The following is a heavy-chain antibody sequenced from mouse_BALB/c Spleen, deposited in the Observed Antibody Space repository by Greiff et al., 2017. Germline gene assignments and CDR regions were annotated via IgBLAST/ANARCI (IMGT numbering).Heavy chain of an antibody. V-gene: IGHV1-9*01. CDR2: ILPGSGST. CDR1: GYTFTSYW. D-gene: IGHD4-1*01. CDR3: ARGLGRSRYLDY. J-gene: IGHJ2*01. Sequence: QVQLQQSGAELAKPGASVKMSCKASGYTFTSYWMHWVKQRPGHGLEWIGEILPGSGSTNYNEKFKGKATFTADTSSNTAYMQLSSLTSEDSAVYYCARGLGRSRYLDYWGQGTTLTVSS.